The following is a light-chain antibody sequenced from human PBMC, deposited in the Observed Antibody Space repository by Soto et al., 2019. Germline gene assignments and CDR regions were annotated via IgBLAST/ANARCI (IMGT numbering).Light chain of an antibody. CDR3: QQSYTAPVT. J-gene: IGKJ1*01. CDR1: QSITSY. Sequence: DIKMTQSPSSLSASVGDRVTITCRASQSITSYLNWYQQKPGKAPQLLIYAASSLQSGDPSRFSGSGSGTDFTLTISSLQPEEFATYFCQQSYTAPVTFGQGTKVEVK. V-gene: IGKV1-39*01. CDR2: AAS.